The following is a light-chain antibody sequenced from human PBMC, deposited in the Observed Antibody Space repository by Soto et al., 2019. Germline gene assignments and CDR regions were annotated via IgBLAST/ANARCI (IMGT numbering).Light chain of an antibody. CDR3: CSSVGGPNWV. Sequence: QSVLTQPASVSGSPGQSIAISCTGTSSDVGSYDRVSWYQHHPGEAPTLMIFEVNKRPSGVSDRFSGSKSGNTASLTISGLQTEDEADYYCCSSVGGPNWVFGGGTKVTVL. V-gene: IGLV2-23*02. J-gene: IGLJ3*02. CDR2: EVN. CDR1: SSDVGSYDR.